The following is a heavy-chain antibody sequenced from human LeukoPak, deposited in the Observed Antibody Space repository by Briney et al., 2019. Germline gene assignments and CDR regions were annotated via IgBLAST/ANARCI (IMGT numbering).Heavy chain of an antibody. CDR2: INPNTGSP. J-gene: IGHJ4*02. Sequence: GASVKVSCKASGYTFTNYAMNWVRQAPGQGLELMGWINPNTGSPTYAQGFTGRFVFSLDTSVSTAYLQISSLKAEDTAVYYCARAFQPLGGLSLPDYWAQGTLVTVSS. V-gene: IGHV7-4-1*02. CDR3: ARAFQPLGGLSLPDY. CDR1: GYTFTNYA. D-gene: IGHD3-16*02.